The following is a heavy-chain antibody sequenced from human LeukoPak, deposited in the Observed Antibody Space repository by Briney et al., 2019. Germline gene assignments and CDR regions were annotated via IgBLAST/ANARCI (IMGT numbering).Heavy chain of an antibody. CDR1: GFTVSSNY. J-gene: IGHJ6*02. CDR3: ARERILASYGMDV. CDR2: IYSGGST. V-gene: IGHV3-66*01. Sequence: GGSLRLSCAASGFTVSSNYMSWVRQAPGKGLEWVSVIYSGGSTYYADSVKGRFTISRDNSKNTLYLQMNSLRAEDTAVYYCARERILASYGMDVWGQGTTVTVSS.